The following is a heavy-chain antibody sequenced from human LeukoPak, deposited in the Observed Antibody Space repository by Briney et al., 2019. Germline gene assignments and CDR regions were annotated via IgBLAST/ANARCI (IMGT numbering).Heavy chain of an antibody. V-gene: IGHV3-23*01. J-gene: IGHJ4*02. CDR1: GFTFSDYG. Sequence: PGGALRLSRRVSGFTFSDYGMTWGRQAPGKGAEWVSSILAGGDAALYADSVRGWFTILEDDSKSTFFLQMHRLRAEDTAFYYCAKNYYDRRGNYSWVFDYWGQGTLVTVSS. CDR3: AKNYYDRRGNYSWVFDY. CDR2: ILAGGDAA. D-gene: IGHD3-22*01.